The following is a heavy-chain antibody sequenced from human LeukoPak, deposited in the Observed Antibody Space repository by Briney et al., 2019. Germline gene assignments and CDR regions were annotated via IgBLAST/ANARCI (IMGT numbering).Heavy chain of an antibody. CDR1: GFTFSSYA. J-gene: IGHJ6*02. Sequence: GRSLRLSCAASGFTFSSYAIHWVRQAPGKGLEWVAVISYDGSNKYYADSVKGRFTISRDNSKNTLYLQMNSLRAEDTAVYYCARATDPPRYCSSTSCFRYYGMDVWGQGTTVTVSS. D-gene: IGHD2-2*01. CDR2: ISYDGSNK. CDR3: ARATDPPRYCSSTSCFRYYGMDV. V-gene: IGHV3-30-3*01.